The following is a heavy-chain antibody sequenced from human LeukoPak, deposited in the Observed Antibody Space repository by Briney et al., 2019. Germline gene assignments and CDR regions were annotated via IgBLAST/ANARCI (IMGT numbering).Heavy chain of an antibody. Sequence: GASVKVSCKVSGYRFTELSRHWVRQAPGKGLEWLGGFDLVHGDTIYAQKFQGRVTMTEDTSTDTSYMELSSLGSEDTAVYFCTAGRACSLLDFWGQGTLVIVSS. CDR1: GYRFTELS. CDR3: TAGRACSLLDF. V-gene: IGHV1-24*01. CDR2: FDLVHGDT. J-gene: IGHJ4*02. D-gene: IGHD6-13*01.